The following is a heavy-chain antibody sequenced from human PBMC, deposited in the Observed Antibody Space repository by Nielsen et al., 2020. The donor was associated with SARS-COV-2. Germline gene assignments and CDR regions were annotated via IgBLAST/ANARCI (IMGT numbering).Heavy chain of an antibody. CDR3: ASDPSYASSWLHYFDF. CDR2: ISASSANI. CDR1: GFTFNTYA. J-gene: IGHJ4*02. D-gene: IGHD5-12*01. Sequence: GESLKISCAASGFTFNTYAMNCVRQAPGKGLEWVAYISASSANIHYAASVNGRFTVSRDNAKNSLYLQMNNLRDEDTAVYYCASDPSYASSWLHYFDFWGQGTLVTVSS. V-gene: IGHV3-48*02.